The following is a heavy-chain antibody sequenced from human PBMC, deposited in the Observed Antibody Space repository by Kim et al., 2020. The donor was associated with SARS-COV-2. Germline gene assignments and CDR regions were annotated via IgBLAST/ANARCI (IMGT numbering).Heavy chain of an antibody. J-gene: IGHJ5*02. CDR2: IWYDGSNK. D-gene: IGHD3-22*01. CDR3: ARDAHYDSRKKRGFDP. CDR1: GFTFSSYG. Sequence: GGSLRLSCAASGFTFSSYGMHWVRQAPGKGLEWVAVIWYDGSNKYYADSVKGRFTISRDNSKNTLYLQMNSLRAEDTAVYYCARDAHYDSRKKRGFDPWGQGTLVTVSS. V-gene: IGHV3-33*01.